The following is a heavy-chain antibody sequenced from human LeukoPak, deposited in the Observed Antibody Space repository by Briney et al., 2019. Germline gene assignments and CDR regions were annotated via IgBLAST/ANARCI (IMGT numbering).Heavy chain of an antibody. CDR3: ARFVSLAVGGPLYYFDY. D-gene: IGHD6-19*01. CDR1: GGSISSYY. Sequence: SETLSLTCTVSGGSISSYYWSWIRQPPGKGLEWIGYIYYSGSTNYNPSLKSRVTISVDTSKNQFSLKLSSATAADTAVYYCARFVSLAVGGPLYYFDYWGQGTLVTVSS. V-gene: IGHV4-59*01. J-gene: IGHJ4*02. CDR2: IYYSGST.